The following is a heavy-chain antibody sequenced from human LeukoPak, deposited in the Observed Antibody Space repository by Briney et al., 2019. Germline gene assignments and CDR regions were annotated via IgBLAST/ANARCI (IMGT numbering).Heavy chain of an antibody. J-gene: IGHJ3*02. CDR2: ISAYNGNT. Sequence: ASVKVSCKASGYTFTSYGISWVRQAPGQGLEWMGWISAYNGNTNYAQKLQGRVTMTTDTSTSTAYMELRSLRSGDTAVYYCARVSNSGWYLLNAFDIWGQGTMVTVSS. D-gene: IGHD6-19*01. CDR3: ARVSNSGWYLLNAFDI. CDR1: GYTFTSYG. V-gene: IGHV1-18*01.